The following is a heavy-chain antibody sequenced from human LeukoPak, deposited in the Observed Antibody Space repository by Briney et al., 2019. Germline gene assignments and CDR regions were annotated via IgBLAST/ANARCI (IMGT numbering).Heavy chain of an antibody. CDR2: IYYSGST. CDR3: ARLMRRRAAAGIDY. Sequence: SETLSLTCTVSGGSISSSSYYWGWIRQPPGKRLEWIGSIYYSGSTYYNPSLKSRVTISVDTSKNQFSLKLSSVTAADTAVYYCARLMRRRAAAGIDYWGQGTLVTVSS. D-gene: IGHD6-13*01. J-gene: IGHJ4*02. CDR1: GGSISSSSYY. V-gene: IGHV4-39*01.